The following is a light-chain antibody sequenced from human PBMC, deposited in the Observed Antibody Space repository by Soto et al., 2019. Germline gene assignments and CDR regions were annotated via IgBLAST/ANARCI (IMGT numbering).Light chain of an antibody. CDR3: QSYDSSLSAYV. CDR1: SSNIGAGYD. J-gene: IGLJ1*01. V-gene: IGLV1-40*01. CDR2: GNS. Sequence: QSVLTQPPSVSGAPGQRVTISCTGSSSNIGAGYDVHWYQQLPGTAPKLLIYGNSNRPSGVPDRFSGSKSGTSASLAITGLQAEDEADDSCQSYDSSLSAYVFGTGTKSPS.